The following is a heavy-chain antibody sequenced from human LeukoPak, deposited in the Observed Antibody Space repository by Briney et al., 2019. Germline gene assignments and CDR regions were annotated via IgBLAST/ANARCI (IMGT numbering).Heavy chain of an antibody. CDR1: GFTFSTYA. Sequence: GGSLRLSCAASGFTFSTYAMSWVPQAPGKGLEWVSHFCGSGGTIYYADSVKGRFTISRDNSKNTLYLQMNSLRVEDTAVYYCAKSDCGGDCHLLDYWGQGTLVTVSS. V-gene: IGHV3-23*01. CDR2: FCGSGGTI. J-gene: IGHJ4*02. D-gene: IGHD2-21*02. CDR3: AKSDCGGDCHLLDY.